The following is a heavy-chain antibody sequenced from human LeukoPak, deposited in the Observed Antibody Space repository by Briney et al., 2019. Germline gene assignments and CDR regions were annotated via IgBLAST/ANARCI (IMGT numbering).Heavy chain of an antibody. CDR2: IYRSGST. CDR1: GGSISNFY. J-gene: IGHJ4*02. Sequence: SETLSLTCTVSGGSISNFYWGWIRQPPGKGLEWIGSIYRSGSTYYNPSLKSRVTISVDMSKNQFSLKLSSVTAADTAVYYCARGDSSSSPDFDYWGQGTLVTVSS. D-gene: IGHD6-6*01. V-gene: IGHV4-38-2*02. CDR3: ARGDSSSSPDFDY.